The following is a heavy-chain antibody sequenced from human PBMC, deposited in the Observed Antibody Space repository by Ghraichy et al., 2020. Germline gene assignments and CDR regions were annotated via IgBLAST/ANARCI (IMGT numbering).Heavy chain of an antibody. V-gene: IGHV3-7*01. CDR1: GFTFTGYW. D-gene: IGHD3-3*01. CDR2: IKQDGSEK. Sequence: GGSLRLSCAASGFTFTGYWMSWVRQAPGIGLEWVANIKQDGSEKYYVDSVKGRFTISRDNAKNSLFLQMNSLRAEDTAVYYCARGSKRFWSGYPYMDVWGQGTTVTVSS. CDR3: ARGSKRFWSGYPYMDV. J-gene: IGHJ6*02.